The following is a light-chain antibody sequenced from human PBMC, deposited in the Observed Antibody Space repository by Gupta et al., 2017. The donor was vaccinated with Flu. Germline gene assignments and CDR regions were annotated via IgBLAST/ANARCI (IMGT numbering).Light chain of an antibody. CDR2: VNSDGSH. CDR1: SGHSSHA. J-gene: IGLJ2*01. Sequence: QPVLTQSPSASASLGTSVKLTCTLSSGHSSHAIAWHQQQPEKGPRYLMKVNSDGSHSKGDGIPDRFSGSSSGAERYLTISSLQSEDEADYYCQAWGTGIAVFGGGTKLTVV. CDR3: QAWGTGIAV. V-gene: IGLV4-69*01.